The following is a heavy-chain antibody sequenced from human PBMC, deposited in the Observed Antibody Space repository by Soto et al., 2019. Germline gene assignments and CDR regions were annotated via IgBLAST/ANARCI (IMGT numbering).Heavy chain of an antibody. D-gene: IGHD3-3*01. Sequence: ASVKVSCEASGYTFTGYYMHWVRQAPGQGLEWMGWINPNSGGTNYAQKVQGRVTMTRDPSISTAYMELSRLRSDDTAVYSCARDQTKAPYYDFWSGYYSRDGHYYYGMDVWGQGTTVTVSS. J-gene: IGHJ6*02. V-gene: IGHV1-2*02. CDR1: GYTFTGYY. CDR3: ARDQTKAPYYDFWSGYYSRDGHYYYGMDV. CDR2: INPNSGGT.